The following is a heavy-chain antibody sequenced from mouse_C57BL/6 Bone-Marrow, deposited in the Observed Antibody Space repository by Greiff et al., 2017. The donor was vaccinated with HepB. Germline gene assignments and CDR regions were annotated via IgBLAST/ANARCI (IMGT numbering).Heavy chain of an antibody. V-gene: IGHV1-4*01. D-gene: IGHD2-12*01. CDR2: INPSSGYT. CDR3: ALRRGDAMDY. Sequence: VQLQQSGAELARHGASVKMSCKASGYTFTSYTMHWVKQRPGQGLEWIGYINPSSGYTKYNQKFKDKATLTADKSSSTAYMQLSSLTSEDSAVYYCALRRGDAMDYWGQGTSVTVSS. CDR1: GYTFTSYT. J-gene: IGHJ4*01.